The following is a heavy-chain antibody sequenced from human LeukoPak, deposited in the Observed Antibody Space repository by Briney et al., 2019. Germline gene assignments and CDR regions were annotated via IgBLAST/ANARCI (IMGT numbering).Heavy chain of an antibody. CDR2: INSDGSST. CDR3: ARDPDPQAPYGDYALNWFDP. CDR1: GLTFSSHW. J-gene: IGHJ5*02. D-gene: IGHD4-17*01. V-gene: IGHV3-74*01. Sequence: GGSLRLSCAASGLTFSSHWMHWVRQAPGKGLVWVSRINSDGSSTSYADSVKGRFTISRDNAKNTLYLQMNSLRAEDTAVYYCARDPDPQAPYGDYALNWFDPWGQGTLVTVSS.